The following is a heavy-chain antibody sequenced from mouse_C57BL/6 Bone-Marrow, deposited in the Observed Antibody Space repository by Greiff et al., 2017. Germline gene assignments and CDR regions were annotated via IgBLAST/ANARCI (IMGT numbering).Heavy chain of an antibody. J-gene: IGHJ4*01. CDR3: ARDYEDAMDY. Sequence: EVQGVESGGGLVQPGGSLKLSCAASGFTFSDYYMYWVRQTPEKRLEWVAYISNGGGSTYYPDTVKGRFTISRDNAKNTLYLQMSRLKSEDTAMYYCARDYEDAMDYWGQGTSVTVSS. CDR1: GFTFSDYY. V-gene: IGHV5-12*01. D-gene: IGHD1-1*01. CDR2: ISNGGGST.